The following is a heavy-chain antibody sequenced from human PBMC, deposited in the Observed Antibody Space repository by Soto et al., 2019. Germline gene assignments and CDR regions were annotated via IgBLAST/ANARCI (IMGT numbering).Heavy chain of an antibody. V-gene: IGHV3-15*07. Sequence: PGGSLRLSCAASGFTFSNAWMNWVRQAPGKGLEWVGRIKSKTDGGTTDYAAPVKGRFTISRDDSKNTLYLQMNSLKTEDTAVYYCAKDLLIAVAGLFDYWGQGTLVTVSS. CDR3: AKDLLIAVAGLFDY. D-gene: IGHD6-19*01. J-gene: IGHJ4*02. CDR2: IKSKTDGGTT. CDR1: GFTFSNAW.